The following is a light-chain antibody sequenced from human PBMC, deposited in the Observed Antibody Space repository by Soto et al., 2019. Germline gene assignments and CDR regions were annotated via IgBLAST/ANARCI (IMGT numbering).Light chain of an antibody. J-gene: IGLJ2*01. Sequence: QTVVTQEPSFSVSPGRTVTLTSGLSSGSVSTSYYPSWYQQTPGQAPRTLIYSTNTRSSGVPDRFSGSILGNKAALTITGAQADDESDYYCVLYMGSGTVVFGGGTKLTVL. V-gene: IGLV8-61*01. CDR3: VLYMGSGTVV. CDR2: STN. CDR1: SGSVSTSYY.